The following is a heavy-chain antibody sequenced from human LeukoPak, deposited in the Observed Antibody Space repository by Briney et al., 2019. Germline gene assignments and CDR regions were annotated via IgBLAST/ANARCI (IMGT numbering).Heavy chain of an antibody. J-gene: IGHJ3*02. CDR1: GFIFSNFW. Sequence: GGSLRLSCAASGFIFSNFWMTWVRLAPGKGLEWVANIKQGGSEKNYVDSVRGRFTISRDNAKNSLYLQMNSLTAEDTAVYYCARDGYSGTYSYDAFDIWGQGTMVTVSS. D-gene: IGHD1-26*01. CDR2: IKQGGSEK. CDR3: ARDGYSGTYSYDAFDI. V-gene: IGHV3-7*01.